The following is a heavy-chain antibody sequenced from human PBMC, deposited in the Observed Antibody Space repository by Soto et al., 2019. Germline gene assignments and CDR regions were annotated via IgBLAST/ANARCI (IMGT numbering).Heavy chain of an antibody. Sequence: GRPLRVSWAAAGGTSVGRYMSWISKTKGKGLEWVSAISGSGGSTYYADSVKGRFTISRDNSKNTLYLQMNSLRAEDTAVYYCARIAYYYDTSGTDSGFDYWGQGTLVTVSS. V-gene: IGHV3-23*01. D-gene: IGHD3-22*01. J-gene: IGHJ4*02. CDR1: GGTSVGRY. CDR2: ISGSGGST. CDR3: ARIAYYYDTSGTDSGFDY.